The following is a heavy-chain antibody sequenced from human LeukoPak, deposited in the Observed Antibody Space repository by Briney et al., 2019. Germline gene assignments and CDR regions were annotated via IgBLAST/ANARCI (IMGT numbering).Heavy chain of an antibody. J-gene: IGHJ4*02. CDR2: IIPIFGTA. CDR3: ARLPIVGATDY. D-gene: IGHD1-26*01. Sequence: SVKVSCKASGGTFISYAISWVRQAPGQGLEWMGGIIPIFGTANYAQKFQGRVTMTEDTSTDTAYMELSSLGSEDTAVYYCARLPIVGATDYWGQGTLVTVSS. V-gene: IGHV1-69*06. CDR1: GGTFISYA.